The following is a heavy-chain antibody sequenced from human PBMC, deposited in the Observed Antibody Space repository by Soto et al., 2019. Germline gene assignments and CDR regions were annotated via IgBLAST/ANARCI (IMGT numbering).Heavy chain of an antibody. CDR1: GFTFSSYG. V-gene: IGHV3-30*18. CDR2: ISSDGRNQ. Sequence: PGGSLRLSCAASGFTFSSYGMHWVRQAPGKGLEWVAAISSDGRNQYYADSVKGRFTISRDNSKNTLYLQMNSLRAEDTAVYYCAKTSPELAYYDFWRGYYTGYYYRMDLRGQGTTVTV. CDR3: AKTSPELAYYDFWRGYYTGYYYRMDL. D-gene: IGHD3-3*01. J-gene: IGHJ6*02.